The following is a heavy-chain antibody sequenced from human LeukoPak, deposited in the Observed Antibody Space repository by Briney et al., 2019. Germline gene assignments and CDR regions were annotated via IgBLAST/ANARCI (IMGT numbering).Heavy chain of an antibody. J-gene: IGHJ4*02. V-gene: IGHV3-72*01. CDR3: TRAKLGRSSGYYSCYFDY. Sequence: PGGSLRLSCAASGFTFSDHYMDWVRQAPGKGLEWVGRTRKKTNSYTTEYAASVKGRFTISRDDSKNSLYLQMNSLRAEDTAVYYYTRAKLGRSSGYYSCYFDYWGQGTLVTVSS. D-gene: IGHD3-22*01. CDR1: GFTFSDHY. CDR2: TRKKTNSYTT.